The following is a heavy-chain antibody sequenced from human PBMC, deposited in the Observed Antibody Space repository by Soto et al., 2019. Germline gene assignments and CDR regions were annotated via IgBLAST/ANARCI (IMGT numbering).Heavy chain of an antibody. J-gene: IGHJ4*02. CDR3: ARARKATYITGGFDS. CDR2: IYSNGNT. V-gene: IGHV4-4*07. CDR1: GGSISSYY. D-gene: IGHD3-3*01. Sequence: PSETLSLTCTVSGGSISSYYWSWIRQPAGKGLEWIGRIYSNGNTNYNPSLKSRVTMSIDTSKNQFSLKATSLTAADTAVYYCARARKATYITGGFDSWGQGTLVTVSS.